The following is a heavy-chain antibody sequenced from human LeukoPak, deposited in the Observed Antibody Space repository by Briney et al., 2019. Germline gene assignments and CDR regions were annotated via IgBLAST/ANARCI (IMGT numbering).Heavy chain of an antibody. CDR3: AKDVSIAVAGNLGY. V-gene: IGHV3-9*01. D-gene: IGHD6-19*01. J-gene: IGHJ4*02. CDR2: ISWNSDSL. Sequence: WIRQPPGKGLEWVSGISWNSDSLGYAESVKGRFTISRDNAKNSLYLQMNSLRPEDTALYYCAKDVSIAVAGNLGYWGQGTLVTVSS.